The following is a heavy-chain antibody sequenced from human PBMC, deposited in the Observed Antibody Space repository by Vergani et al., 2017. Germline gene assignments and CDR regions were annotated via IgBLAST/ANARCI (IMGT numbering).Heavy chain of an antibody. D-gene: IGHD2/OR15-2a*01. J-gene: IGHJ4*02. Sequence: VQLVESGGGVVQPGRSLRLSCAASGFTFSSYGMHWVRQAPGKGLEWGSAISGSGGSTYYADSVKGRFTISRDNSKNTLYLQMNSLRAEDTAVYYCAKDRAFLDTNYFDYWGQGTLVTVSS. CDR3: AKDRAFLDTNYFDY. CDR1: GFTFSSYG. CDR2: ISGSGGST. V-gene: IGHV3-23*04.